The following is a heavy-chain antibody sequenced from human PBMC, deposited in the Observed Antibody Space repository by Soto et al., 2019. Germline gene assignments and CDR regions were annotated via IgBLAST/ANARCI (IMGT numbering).Heavy chain of an antibody. CDR3: PVGDSNGNWFGP. CDR2: MYYSGTT. CDR1: GGSISSSDFY. D-gene: IGHD6-19*01. V-gene: IGHV4-39*03. J-gene: IGHJ5*02. Sequence: QLQLQESGPGLVKPSETLSLTCTVSGGSISSSDFYWGWLRQPPGKGLDFIGSMYYSGTTYYNPALKNRNTHSLGTSKNHVFPKLVSVTAGEPAGYYRPVGDSNGNWFGPWGQGSLVTVSS.